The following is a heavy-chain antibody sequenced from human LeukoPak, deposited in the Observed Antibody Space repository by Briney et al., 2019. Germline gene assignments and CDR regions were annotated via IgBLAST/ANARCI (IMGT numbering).Heavy chain of an antibody. CDR1: GYTFTSYG. J-gene: IGHJ4*02. CDR3: ARVTRIWFGELLDFDY. CDR2: ISAYNGNT. V-gene: IGHV1-18*01. D-gene: IGHD3-10*01. Sequence: ASVKVSCKASGYTFTSYGISWVRQAPGQGLEWMGWISAYNGNTNYAQKLQGRVTITTDTSTSTAYMELRSLRSDDTAVYYCARVTRIWFGELLDFDYWGQGTLVTVSS.